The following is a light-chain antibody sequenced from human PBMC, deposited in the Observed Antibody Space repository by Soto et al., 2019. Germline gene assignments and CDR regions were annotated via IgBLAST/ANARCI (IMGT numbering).Light chain of an antibody. CDR3: TSYTSSNTLV. CDR1: SSDVGSYDR. Sequence: QSALTQPPSVSGSPGQSVTISCTGTSSDVGSYDRVSWYQQPPGTAPKLMIYEVNNRPSGVPDRFSGSKSGNTASLTISGLQAEDEADYYCTSYTSSNTLVFGTGTKLTVL. V-gene: IGLV2-18*02. J-gene: IGLJ1*01. CDR2: EVN.